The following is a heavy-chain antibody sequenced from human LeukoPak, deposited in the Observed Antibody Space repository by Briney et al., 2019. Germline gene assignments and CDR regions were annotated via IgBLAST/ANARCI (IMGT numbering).Heavy chain of an antibody. CDR1: GFSFSKYT. J-gene: IGHJ4*02. D-gene: IGHD5-24*01. CDR3: AKGLERASIALFDY. Sequence: PGGSLRLSCAASGFSFSKYTMAWVRQAPGKGLEWVSGIIGGGDSIYYADSVRGRFTISRDNSRNTLYLQMNSLGAEDTGIYYCAKGLERASIALFDYWGQGTLVTVSS. V-gene: IGHV3-23*01. CDR2: IIGGGDSI.